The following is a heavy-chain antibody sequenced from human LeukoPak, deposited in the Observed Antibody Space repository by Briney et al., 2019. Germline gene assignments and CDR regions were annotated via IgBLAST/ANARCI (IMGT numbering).Heavy chain of an antibody. CDR2: INHSGST. D-gene: IGHD2-2*02. CDR1: GGSFSGYY. Sequence: PSETLSFTGAVYGGSFSGYYWSWIRKPPGKGLEWIGEINHSGSTNYNPSLKSRVTISVDTSKNQFSLKLSSVTAADTAVYYCARDIVVVPAAIQYFDLWGRGTLVTVSS. J-gene: IGHJ2*01. CDR3: ARDIVVVPAAIQYFDL. V-gene: IGHV4-34*01.